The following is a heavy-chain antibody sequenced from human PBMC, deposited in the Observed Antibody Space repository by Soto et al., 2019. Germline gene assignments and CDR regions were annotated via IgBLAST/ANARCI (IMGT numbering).Heavy chain of an antibody. J-gene: IGHJ4*02. CDR3: AREQSGQQLTNFDY. Sequence: GSLRLSCAASGFTFSSYWMSWVRQAPGKGLEWVANIKQDGSEKYYVDSVKGRFTISRDNAKNSLYLQMNSLRAEDTAVYYCAREQSGQQLTNFDYWGQGTQVTVSS. V-gene: IGHV3-7*01. CDR1: GFTFSSYW. CDR2: IKQDGSEK. D-gene: IGHD6-13*01.